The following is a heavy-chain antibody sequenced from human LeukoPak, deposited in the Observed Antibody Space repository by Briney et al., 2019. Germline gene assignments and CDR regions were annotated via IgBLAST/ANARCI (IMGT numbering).Heavy chain of an antibody. J-gene: IGHJ6*03. V-gene: IGHV3-53*01. CDR3: ARAVYGGNYHYYYYMDV. D-gene: IGHD4-23*01. CDR1: GFTVSSNY. Sequence: PGGSLRLSCAASGFTVSSNYMSWVRQAPGKGLEWVSVTYSNGRTYYADSVKGRFTISRDISKNTLYLQMNSLRAEDTAVYYCARAVYGGNYHYYYYMDVWGKGTTVTISS. CDR2: TYSNGRT.